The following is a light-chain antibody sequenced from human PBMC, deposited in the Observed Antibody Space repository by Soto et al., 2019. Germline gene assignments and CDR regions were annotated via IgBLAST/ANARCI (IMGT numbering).Light chain of an antibody. CDR3: QQYNNWPRA. Sequence: EILMTQSPATLSVSPGERVTLSCRASQTISSNLAWYQQKPGQAPRLLIYGSSIRATGISARFSGSGSGTGFTLTISSIQSEDLAVYYCQQYNNWPRAFGQGTKV. J-gene: IGKJ1*01. V-gene: IGKV3-15*01. CDR1: QTISSN. CDR2: GSS.